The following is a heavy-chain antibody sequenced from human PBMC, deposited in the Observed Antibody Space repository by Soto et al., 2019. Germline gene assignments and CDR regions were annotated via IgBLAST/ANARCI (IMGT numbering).Heavy chain of an antibody. J-gene: IGHJ4*02. D-gene: IGHD5-18*01. Sequence: PGESLKISCKGSGYSFSSYWIAWVRQMPGKGLEWMGIIYLGDSDTRYSPSFQGQVTVSADKSINTAYLQWSSLKASDTAMYYCARRGSYGLFYSWGQGTLVTVSS. V-gene: IGHV5-51*01. CDR3: ARRGSYGLFYS. CDR1: GYSFSSYW. CDR2: IYLGDSDT.